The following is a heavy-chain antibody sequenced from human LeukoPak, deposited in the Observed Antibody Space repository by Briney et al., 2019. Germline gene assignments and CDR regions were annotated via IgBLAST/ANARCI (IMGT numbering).Heavy chain of an antibody. CDR3: ARDKDWNLDY. CDR2: ISTFSAKT. J-gene: IGHJ4*02. V-gene: IGHV1-18*04. D-gene: IGHD1-1*01. Sequence: ASMRVSCRTSGYTFTDYGISWVRRAPGQRLEWLGWISTFSAKTNYAQSLRGRVSMTTDTSTTTAYMELTSLRSGDTAVYYCARDKDWNLDYWGQGTLVTVSS. CDR1: GYTFTDYG.